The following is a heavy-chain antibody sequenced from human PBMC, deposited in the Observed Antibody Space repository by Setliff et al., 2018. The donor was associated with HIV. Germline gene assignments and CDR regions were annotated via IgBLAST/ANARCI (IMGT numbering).Heavy chain of an antibody. Sequence: ASVKVSCKASGYTFTDRFITWFQQAPGKGLEWMGRRYPRGDGTIYAERFRGRLTFTADTSTHTGYMQLDNLKSEDTAMYFCAAGPFNWGQYFWGHGTLVTVPQ. CDR1: GYTFTDRF. V-gene: IGHV1-69-2*01. CDR3: AAGPFNWGQYF. D-gene: IGHD3-16*01. J-gene: IGHJ4*01. CDR2: RYPRGDGT.